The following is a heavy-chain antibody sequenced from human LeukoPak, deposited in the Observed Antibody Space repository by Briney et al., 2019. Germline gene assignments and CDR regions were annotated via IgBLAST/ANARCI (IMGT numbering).Heavy chain of an antibody. CDR3: ARLGHHSSGYYAPSDY. Sequence: PGESLKISCKGSGYSFTSYWIGWVRQMPGKGLEWMGIIYPGDSNTRYSPSFQGQVTISADKSISTAYLQWSSLKASDTAMYYCARLGHHSSGYYAPSDYWGQGTLVTVSS. CDR1: GYSFTSYW. J-gene: IGHJ4*02. D-gene: IGHD3-22*01. V-gene: IGHV5-51*01. CDR2: IYPGDSNT.